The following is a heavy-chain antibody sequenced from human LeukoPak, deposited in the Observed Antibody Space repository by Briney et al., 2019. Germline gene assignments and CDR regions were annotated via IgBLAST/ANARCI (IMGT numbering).Heavy chain of an antibody. V-gene: IGHV4-38-2*02. CDR3: ATRESLLWFGELSRYYYMDV. J-gene: IGHJ6*03. CDR2: INHSGST. D-gene: IGHD3-10*01. CDR1: GYSIISDYY. Sequence: SETLSLTCTVSGYSIISDYYWGWIRQPPGKGLEWIGEINHSGSTNYNPSLKSRVTISVDTSKNQFSLKLSSVTAADTAVYYCATRESLLWFGELSRYYYMDVWGKGTTVTVSS.